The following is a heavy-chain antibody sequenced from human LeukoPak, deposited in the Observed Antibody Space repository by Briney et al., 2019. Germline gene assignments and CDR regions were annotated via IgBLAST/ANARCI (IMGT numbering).Heavy chain of an antibody. CDR1: GFTFSSYG. D-gene: IGHD3-22*01. Sequence: GGSLRLSCAASGFTFSSYGMHWVRQAPGKGLEWVAVISYDGSNKYYADSVKGRFTISRDNSKNTLYLQMNSLRAEDTAVYYCAKDDSSGYSYFQHWGQGTLVTVSS. V-gene: IGHV3-30*18. J-gene: IGHJ1*01. CDR3: AKDDSSGYSYFQH. CDR2: ISYDGSNK.